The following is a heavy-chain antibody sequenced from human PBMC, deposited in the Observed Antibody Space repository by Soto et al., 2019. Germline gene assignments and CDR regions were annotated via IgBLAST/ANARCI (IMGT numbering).Heavy chain of an antibody. V-gene: IGHV3-48*03. J-gene: IGHJ6*02. CDR3: AREGLIWFGDLIRNYYNYALDV. Sequence: PGGSLRLSCAASGFTFSTYEINWVRQAPGKGLEWVSYISTSGSTIYYADSAKGRFTISRDNAKNSLYLQMSRLRDEDTAVYYCAREGLIWFGDLIRNYYNYALDVWGQGATVTVSS. D-gene: IGHD3-10*01. CDR2: ISTSGSTI. CDR1: GFTFSTYE.